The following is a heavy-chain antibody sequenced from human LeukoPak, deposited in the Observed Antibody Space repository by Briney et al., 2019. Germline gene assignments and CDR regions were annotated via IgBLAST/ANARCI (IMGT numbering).Heavy chain of an antibody. CDR1: GFTFSSYS. CDR2: INHSGTT. CDR3: AREGSYSGSGSPPLDY. V-gene: IGHV4-34*01. J-gene: IGHJ4*02. D-gene: IGHD3-10*01. Sequence: GSLRLSCAASGFTFSSYSMNWVRQPPGKGLEWIGEINHSGTTNYNPSLKSRVTMSVDLSKNQFSLKLSSATAADTAVYYCAREGSYSGSGSPPLDYWGQGTLVTVSS.